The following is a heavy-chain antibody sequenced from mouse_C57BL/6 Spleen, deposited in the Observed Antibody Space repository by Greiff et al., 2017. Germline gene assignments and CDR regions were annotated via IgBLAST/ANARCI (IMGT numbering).Heavy chain of an antibody. D-gene: IGHD1-1*01. V-gene: IGHV3-6*01. CDR2: ISYDGSN. CDR3: ARGLLRGAMDY. CDR1: GYSITSGYY. J-gene: IGHJ4*01. Sequence: EVKLMESGPGLVKPSQSLSLTCSVTGYSITSGYYWNWIRQFPGNKLEWMGYISYDGSNNYNPSLKNRISITRDTSTNQFFLKLNSVTTEDTATYYCARGLLRGAMDYWGQGTSVTVSS.